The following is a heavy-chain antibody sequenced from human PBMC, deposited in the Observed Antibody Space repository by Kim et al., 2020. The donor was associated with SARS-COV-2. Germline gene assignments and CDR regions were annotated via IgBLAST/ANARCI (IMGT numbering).Heavy chain of an antibody. CDR2: ERNGK. D-gene: IGHD2-21*01. CDR3: ATRRGES. V-gene: IGHV3-7*01. Sequence: ERNGKYYVRSVKGRFIISRDNDKNSLYLQMDSLRAEDTALYYCATRRGESWGQGTLVAVSS. J-gene: IGHJ5*02.